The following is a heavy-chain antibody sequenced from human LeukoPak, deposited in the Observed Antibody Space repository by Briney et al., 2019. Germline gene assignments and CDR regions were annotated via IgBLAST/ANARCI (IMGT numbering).Heavy chain of an antibody. D-gene: IGHD1-26*01. V-gene: IGHV5-51*01. J-gene: IGHJ3*02. CDR2: IYPGDSDT. CDR1: GYSFTSYW. CDR3: ARFGMIVGATTGAFDI. Sequence: GEPLKISCKGSGYSFTSYWIGWVRQMPGKGLEWMGIIYPGDSDTRYSPSFQGQVTISADKSISTAYLQWSSLKASDTAMYYCARFGMIVGATTGAFDIWGQGTMVTVSS.